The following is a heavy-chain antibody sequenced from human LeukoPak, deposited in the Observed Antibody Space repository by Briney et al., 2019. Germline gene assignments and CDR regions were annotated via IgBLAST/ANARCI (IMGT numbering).Heavy chain of an antibody. J-gene: IGHJ6*04. CDR1: GFTFSNYE. D-gene: IGHD3-10*02. Sequence: GGSLRLSCAASGFTFSNYEMNWVRQAPGKGLEWVSYISSSGSSIYYTDSVKGRFTISRDNAKNSLYLQMNSLRAEDTAVYYCAELGITMIGGVWGKGTTVTISS. V-gene: IGHV3-48*03. CDR3: AELGITMIGGV. CDR2: ISSSGSSI.